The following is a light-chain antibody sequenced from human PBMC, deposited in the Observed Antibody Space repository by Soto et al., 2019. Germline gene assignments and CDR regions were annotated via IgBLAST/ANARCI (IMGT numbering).Light chain of an antibody. CDR2: WAS. J-gene: IGKJ1*01. Sequence: DIVMTQSPDSLAVSLGERATINCKSSQSVLYNSNNKNYLAWYQQKPGQPPKLLIYWASTRESGVPDRFSGSGSGTAFTLTISSLQAEDVDVYYCQQYYSTPWTFGQGTKVDI. CDR3: QQYYSTPWT. CDR1: QSVLYNSNNKNY. V-gene: IGKV4-1*01.